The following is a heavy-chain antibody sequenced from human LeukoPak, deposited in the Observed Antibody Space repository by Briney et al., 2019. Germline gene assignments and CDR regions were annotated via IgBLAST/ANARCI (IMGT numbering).Heavy chain of an antibody. CDR2: IYYSGST. D-gene: IGHD2-2*01. Sequence: SETLSLTCTVSGGSISSYYWSWIRQPPGKGLEWIGYIYYSGSTNYNPSLKSRVTISVDTSKNQFSLKLSSVTAADTAVYYCARLFLYSVVVPAALFDYWGQGTLVTVSS. V-gene: IGHV4-59*08. CDR3: ARLFLYSVVVPAALFDY. CDR1: GGSISSYY. J-gene: IGHJ4*02.